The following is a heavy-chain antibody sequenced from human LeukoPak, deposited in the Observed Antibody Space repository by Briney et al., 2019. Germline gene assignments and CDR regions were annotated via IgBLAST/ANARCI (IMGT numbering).Heavy chain of an antibody. CDR1: GYTLTELS. CDR3: AGSSYYYGMDV. J-gene: IGHJ6*02. D-gene: IGHD6-6*01. V-gene: IGHV1-24*01. Sequence: ASVTVSCKVSGYTLTELSMHWVRQAPGKGLEWMGGFDPEDGETIYAQKFQGRVTITADESTSTAYMELSSLRSEDTAVYYCAGSSYYYGMDVWGQGTTVTSP. CDR2: FDPEDGET.